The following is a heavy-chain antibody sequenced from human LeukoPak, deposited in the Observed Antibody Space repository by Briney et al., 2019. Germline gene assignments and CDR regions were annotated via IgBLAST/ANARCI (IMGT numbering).Heavy chain of an antibody. V-gene: IGHV4-59*01. CDR2: IYYSGST. CDR1: GGSISSYY. Sequence: PSETLSLTCTVSGGSISSYYWSWLRQPPGKGLEWIGYIYYSGSTNYNPSLKSRVTISVDTSKNQFSLKLSSVTAADTAVYYCARGTIFGVVPRELDYWGQGTLVTVSS. J-gene: IGHJ4*02. D-gene: IGHD3-3*01. CDR3: ARGTIFGVVPRELDY.